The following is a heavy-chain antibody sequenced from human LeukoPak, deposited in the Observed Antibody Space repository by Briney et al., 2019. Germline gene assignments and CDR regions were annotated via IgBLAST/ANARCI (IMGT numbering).Heavy chain of an antibody. V-gene: IGHV4-39*07. J-gene: IGHJ6*03. CDR1: GGSISRSDYY. D-gene: IGHD3-22*01. CDR2: IYYSGST. Sequence: SETLSLTCTVSGGSISRSDYYWAWIRQPPGKGLEWIGNIYYSGSTNYNPSLKSRVTISVDTSKNQFSLKLSSVTAADTAVYYCAGGSDYDSSGYYSPRLRVYYYYMDVWGKGTTVTISS. CDR3: AGGSDYDSSGYYSPRLRVYYYYMDV.